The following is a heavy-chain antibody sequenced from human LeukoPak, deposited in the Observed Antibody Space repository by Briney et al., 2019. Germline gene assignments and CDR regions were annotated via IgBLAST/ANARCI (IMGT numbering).Heavy chain of an antibody. CDR3: AKDREKAVGATIFDH. CDR1: GFTFSSYG. CDR2: IWYHGRNK. D-gene: IGHD1-26*01. J-gene: IGHJ4*02. Sequence: GGSLRLSCAASGFTFSSYGMHWVRQAPGKGLEWVAVIWYHGRNKFYADSVKGRFTVSRENSENTVYLDMNSLRAEDTAVYYCAKDREKAVGATIFDHWGQGTLVTVSS. V-gene: IGHV3-33*06.